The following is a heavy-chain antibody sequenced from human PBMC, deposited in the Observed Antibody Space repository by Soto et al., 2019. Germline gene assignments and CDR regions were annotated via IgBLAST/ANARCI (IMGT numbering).Heavy chain of an antibody. D-gene: IGHD2-15*01. V-gene: IGHV3-30-3*01. CDR3: ARVYCSGGSCHYNFYYYYYGMDV. CDR1: GFTFSSYA. J-gene: IGHJ6*02. CDR2: ISYDGSNK. Sequence: GSLMLSCAASGFTFSSYAMHWVRQAPGKGLEWVAVISYDGSNKYYADSVKGRFTISRDNSKNTLYLQMNSLRAEDTAVYYCARVYCSGGSCHYNFYYYYYGMDVWGQGTTVTVSS.